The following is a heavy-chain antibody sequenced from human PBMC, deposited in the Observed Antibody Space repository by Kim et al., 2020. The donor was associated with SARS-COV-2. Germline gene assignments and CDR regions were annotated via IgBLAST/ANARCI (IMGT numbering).Heavy chain of an antibody. Sequence: SETLSLTCTVSGFSISSDYYWGWIRQSPGTGLEWIGIFYRGWSTYYHPSLKTRVTISGDTSKNQFSLNLNYVTAADTAVYFCARARGLRFPFDLWGQGTLVTVSS. CDR3: ARARGLRFPFDL. V-gene: IGHV4-38-2*02. J-gene: IGHJ4*02. D-gene: IGHD3-3*01. CDR1: GFSISSDYY. CDR2: FYRGWST.